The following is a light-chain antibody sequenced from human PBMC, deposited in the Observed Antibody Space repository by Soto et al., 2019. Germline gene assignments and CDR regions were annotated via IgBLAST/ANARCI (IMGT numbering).Light chain of an antibody. J-gene: IGKJ1*01. CDR1: QDIRDE. Sequence: ATQMTQSPSSLSASVGDRVTITCRPSQDIRDELGWYQQKPGEAPKLLIYGGSLLRSGVPSRFSGSRSGTDFVLTITSLQPDDVETYYCLPDYNYPWTFGQGTKV. V-gene: IGKV1-6*01. CDR3: LPDYNYPWT. CDR2: GGS.